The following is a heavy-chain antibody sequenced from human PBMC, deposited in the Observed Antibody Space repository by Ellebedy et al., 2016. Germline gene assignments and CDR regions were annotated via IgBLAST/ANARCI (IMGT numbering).Heavy chain of an antibody. CDR2: INPNSGGT. Sequence: ASVKVSXXASGYTFTGYYMHWVRQAPGQGLEWMGWINPNSGGTNYAQKLQGRVTMTTDTSTSTAYMELRSLRSDDTAVYYCARGASTMVRGVMGYYYYGMDVWGQGTTVTVSS. CDR3: ARGASTMVRGVMGYYYYGMDV. CDR1: GYTFTGYY. D-gene: IGHD3-10*01. J-gene: IGHJ6*02. V-gene: IGHV1-2*02.